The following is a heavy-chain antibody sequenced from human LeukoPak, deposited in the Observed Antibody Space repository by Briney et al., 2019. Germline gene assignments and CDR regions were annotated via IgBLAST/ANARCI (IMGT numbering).Heavy chain of an antibody. D-gene: IGHD2-15*01. V-gene: IGHV3-33*01. J-gene: IGHJ6*02. Sequence: PGGSLRLSCAASGFTFSSYGMHWVRQAPGKGLEWVAVIWYDGSNKYYADSVKGRFTISRDNSKNTLYLQMNSLRAEDTAVYYCARDFLRGGYYYYYGMDVWGQGTTITVSS. CDR2: IWYDGSNK. CDR1: GFTFSSYG. CDR3: ARDFLRGGYYYYYGMDV.